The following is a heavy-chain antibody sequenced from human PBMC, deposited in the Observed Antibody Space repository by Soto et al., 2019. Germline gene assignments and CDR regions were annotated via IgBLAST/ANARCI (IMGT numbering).Heavy chain of an antibody. J-gene: IGHJ4*02. V-gene: IGHV1-69*01. CDR2: IIPVFGTV. D-gene: IGHD3-16*01. CDR1: GGTFGNSA. CDR3: AKVMAAAGYDS. Sequence: QVKLVQSGAEVKKPGSSVKVSCKASGGTFGNSAISWVRQDTGQGLEWMGGIIPVFGTVNYAQKFEGRVTIAADESTSTVFMKMSRLTSEDTAVYYCAKVMAAAGYDSWGQGTLVTVSS.